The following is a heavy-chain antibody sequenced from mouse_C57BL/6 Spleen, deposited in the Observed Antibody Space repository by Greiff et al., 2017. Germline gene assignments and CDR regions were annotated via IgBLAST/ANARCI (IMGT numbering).Heavy chain of an antibody. CDR1: GFTFSSYG. D-gene: IGHD2-4*01. CDR3: ASPYDYGYAMDY. CDR2: ISSGGSYT. J-gene: IGHJ4*01. Sequence: EVMLVESGGDLVKPGGSLKLSCAASGFTFSSYGMSWVRQTPDQRLEWVATISSGGSYTYYPDSVKGRFTISRDNAKNTLYLQMSSLKSEDTAMYYCASPYDYGYAMDYWGQGTSVTVSS. V-gene: IGHV5-6*01.